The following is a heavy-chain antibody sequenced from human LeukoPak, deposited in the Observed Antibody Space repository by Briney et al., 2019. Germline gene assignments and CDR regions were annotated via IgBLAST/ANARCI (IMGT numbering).Heavy chain of an antibody. CDR1: GFTLSTNA. CDR3: ARRGSGYFDSREAFNL. D-gene: IGHD3-22*01. V-gene: IGHV3-23*01. Sequence: PGGSLRLSCLTSGFTLSTNAMSWVRQAPGKGLEWISGISGSGASTYYADSVKGRFTISRDDSRNTLYLQINSLRGDDTAVYYCARRGSGYFDSREAFNLWGQGTMVTVSS. J-gene: IGHJ3*01. CDR2: ISGSGAST.